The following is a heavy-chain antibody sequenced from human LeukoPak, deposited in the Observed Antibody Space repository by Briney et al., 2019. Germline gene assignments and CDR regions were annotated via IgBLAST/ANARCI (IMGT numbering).Heavy chain of an antibody. D-gene: IGHD2-2*01. Sequence: SVKVSCKASGGTFSSYAISWVRQAPGQGLEWMGGIIPIFGTANYAQKLQGRVTMTTDTSTSTAYMELRSLRSDDTAVYYCARSQDLVGYCSSTSCPNFDYWGQGTLVTVSS. CDR2: IIPIFGTA. CDR1: GGTFSSYA. V-gene: IGHV1-69*05. CDR3: ARSQDLVGYCSSTSCPNFDY. J-gene: IGHJ4*02.